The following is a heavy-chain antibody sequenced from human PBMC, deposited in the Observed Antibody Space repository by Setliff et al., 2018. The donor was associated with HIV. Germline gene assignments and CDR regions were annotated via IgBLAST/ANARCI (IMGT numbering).Heavy chain of an antibody. D-gene: IGHD1-26*01. Sequence: LSLTCAVYGGSFSGYYWSWIRQPPGKGLEWIGEINHSGSTNYRPSLKSRVTISVDMSKNQVSLKVSSVTAADTAVYYCARGHGVYSGSYLAVYFDYWGQGTLVTVSS. CDR2: INHSGST. V-gene: IGHV4-34*01. J-gene: IGHJ4*02. CDR1: GGSFSGYY. CDR3: ARGHGVYSGSYLAVYFDY.